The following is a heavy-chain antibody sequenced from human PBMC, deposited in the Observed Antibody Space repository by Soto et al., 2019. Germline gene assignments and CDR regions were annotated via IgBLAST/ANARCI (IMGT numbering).Heavy chain of an antibody. Sequence: SETLSLTCAVYGGSFSGYYWSWIRQPPGKGLEWIGEINHSGSTNYNPSLKSRVTISVDTSKNQFSLKLSSVTAADTAVYYCARGIVVRKYYYYMDVWGKGTTVTVSS. CDR1: GGSFSGYY. CDR3: ARGIVVRKYYYYMDV. V-gene: IGHV4-34*01. D-gene: IGHD3-10*01. J-gene: IGHJ6*03. CDR2: INHSGST.